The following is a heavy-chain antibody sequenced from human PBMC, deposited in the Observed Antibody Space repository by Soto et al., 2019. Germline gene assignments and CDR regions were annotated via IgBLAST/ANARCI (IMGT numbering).Heavy chain of an antibody. D-gene: IGHD5-18*01. J-gene: IGHJ5*02. CDR1: GFTFDDYA. V-gene: IGHV3-9*01. Sequence: GGSLRLSCAAPGFTFDDYAMHWVRQAPGKGLEWVSGISWNSGSIGYADSVKGRFTISRDNAKNSLYLQMNSLRAEDTALYYCAKVGPSMVRWAWFDPWGQGTLVTVSS. CDR3: AKVGPSMVRWAWFDP. CDR2: ISWNSGSI.